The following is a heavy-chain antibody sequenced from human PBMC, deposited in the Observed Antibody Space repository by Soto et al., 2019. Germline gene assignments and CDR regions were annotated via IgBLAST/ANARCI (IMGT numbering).Heavy chain of an antibody. D-gene: IGHD2-2*01. CDR2: INAGNGNT. Sequence: ASVKVSCKASGYTFTSYAMHWVRQAPGQRLEWMGWINAGNGNTKYSQKFQGRVTITRDTSASTAYMELSSLRSEDTAVYYCAREDIVVVPAAMMLDYYYYYYMDVWGKRTTVTVSS. CDR1: GYTFTSYA. J-gene: IGHJ6*03. CDR3: AREDIVVVPAAMMLDYYYYYYMDV. V-gene: IGHV1-3*01.